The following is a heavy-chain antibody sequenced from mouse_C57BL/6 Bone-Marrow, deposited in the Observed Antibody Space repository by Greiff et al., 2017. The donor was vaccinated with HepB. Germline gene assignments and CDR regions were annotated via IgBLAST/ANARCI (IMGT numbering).Heavy chain of an antibody. CDR2: IYPRSGNT. CDR3: ARESLRDWYFDV. V-gene: IGHV1-81*01. Sequence: VKLQQSGAELARPGASVKLSCKASGYTFTSYGISWVKQRTGQGLEWIGEIYPRSGNTYYNEKFKGKATLTADKSSSTAYMELRSLTSEDSAVYFCARESLRDWYFDVWGTGTTVTVSS. D-gene: IGHD1-1*01. CDR1: GYTFTSYG. J-gene: IGHJ1*03.